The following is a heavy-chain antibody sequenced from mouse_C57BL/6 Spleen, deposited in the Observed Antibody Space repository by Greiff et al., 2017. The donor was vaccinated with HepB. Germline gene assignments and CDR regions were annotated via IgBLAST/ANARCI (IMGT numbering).Heavy chain of an antibody. CDR3: ASGGMGYDPAY. CDR2: IHPNSGST. J-gene: IGHJ3*01. CDR1: GYTFTSYW. V-gene: IGHV1-64*01. Sequence: QVQLQQSGAELVKPGASVKLSCKASGYTFTSYWMHWVKQRPGQGLEWIGMIHPNSGSTNYNEKFKSKATLTVDKSSSTAYMQLSSLTSEDSAVYYCASGGMGYDPAYWGQGTLVTVSA. D-gene: IGHD2-2*01.